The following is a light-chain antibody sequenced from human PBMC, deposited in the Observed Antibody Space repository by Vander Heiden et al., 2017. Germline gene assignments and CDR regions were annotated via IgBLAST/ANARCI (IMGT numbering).Light chain of an antibody. V-gene: IGKV1-39*01. CDR3: QRSDSTPRT. J-gene: IGKJ1*01. CDR1: QSISSY. Sequence: DIQMTQSPSSLSASVGDRVTITCRASQSISSYLNWYQQKPGKAPKLLIYAASSLQSGVPSRFSGRGPGTDFTLTISRLQLEDFATYYCQRSDSTPRTFGQGTKVEIK. CDR2: AAS.